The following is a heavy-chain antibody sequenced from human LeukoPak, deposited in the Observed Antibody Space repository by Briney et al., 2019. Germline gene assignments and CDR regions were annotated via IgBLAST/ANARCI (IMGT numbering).Heavy chain of an antibody. Sequence: SVKVSCKASGGTFSSYAISWVRQAPGQGLEWMGGIIPIFGTANYAQKFQGRVAITADKSTSTAYMELSSLRSEDTAVYYCARVPLYCSSTSCQDGASSSIDYWGQGTLVTVSS. CDR3: ARVPLYCSSTSCQDGASSSIDY. J-gene: IGHJ4*02. CDR2: IIPIFGTA. CDR1: GGTFSSYA. D-gene: IGHD2-2*01. V-gene: IGHV1-69*06.